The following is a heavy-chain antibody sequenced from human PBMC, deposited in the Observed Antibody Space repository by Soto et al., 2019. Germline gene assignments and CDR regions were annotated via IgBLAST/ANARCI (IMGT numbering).Heavy chain of an antibody. CDR2: INPGDSDI. D-gene: IGHD4-4*01. V-gene: IGHV5-51*01. CDR1: GYSFTTYW. CDR3: ARHEQFYYYYYGMDV. J-gene: IGHJ6*02. Sequence: PVESLKISCNASGYSFTTYWIAWVRQMPGKGLEWMGIINPGDSDIRYSPSFQGQVTISADNSISTAYLQWSSLKASDTAMYYCARHEQFYYYYYGMDVWGQGTAVTVSS.